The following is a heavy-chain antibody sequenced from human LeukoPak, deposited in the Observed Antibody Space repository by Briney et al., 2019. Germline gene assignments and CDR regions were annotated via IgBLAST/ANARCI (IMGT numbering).Heavy chain of an antibody. V-gene: IGHV5-51*01. Sequence: GESLKISCKASGYNFTNYWIVWVRQIPGKGLEWMGIIDPGDSDTMYNPSLQGQVTISADKSLSTANLQWSSLKASDTAMYYCARLNDSSGYYQDAFDIWGQGTVVTVSS. CDR1: GYNFTNYW. CDR3: ARLNDSSGYYQDAFDI. D-gene: IGHD3-22*01. J-gene: IGHJ3*02. CDR2: IDPGDSDT.